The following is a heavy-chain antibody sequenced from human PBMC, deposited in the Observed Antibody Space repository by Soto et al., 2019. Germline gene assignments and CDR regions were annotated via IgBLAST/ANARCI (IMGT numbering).Heavy chain of an antibody. CDR3: ARVHSSSYQYFDY. CDR2: IYSAGSA. CDR1: GFTVSTYH. D-gene: IGHD6-13*01. V-gene: IGHV3-66*01. J-gene: IGHJ4*02. Sequence: GGSLRLSCAASGFTVSTYHMSWVRQAPGKGLEWVSVIYSAGSADFADSVKVRFTISRDNSKNTLYLQMSSLRAEDTAVYYCARVHSSSYQYFDYWGQGTVVNVSS.